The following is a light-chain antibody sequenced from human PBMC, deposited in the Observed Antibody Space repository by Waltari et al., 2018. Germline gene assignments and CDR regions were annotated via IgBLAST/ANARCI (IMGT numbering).Light chain of an antibody. Sequence: DIQMTQSPSSLSASVGEKVTITCRASQDISEYLNWYQQKPGKAPKLLIYGASSLQSGVPSRFSGSGSGTDFTLSITSLQPEDSATYYCQQSYTFGGGTKVEIK. V-gene: IGKV1-39*01. CDR3: QQSYT. CDR1: QDISEY. J-gene: IGKJ4*01. CDR2: GAS.